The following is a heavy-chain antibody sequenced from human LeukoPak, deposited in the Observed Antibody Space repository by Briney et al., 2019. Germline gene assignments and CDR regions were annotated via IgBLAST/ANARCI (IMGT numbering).Heavy chain of an antibody. CDR2: ISSSGSTI. V-gene: IGHV3-11*04. D-gene: IGHD3-3*01. CDR1: GFTFSDYY. J-gene: IGHJ4*02. Sequence: PGGSLRLSCAASGFTFSDYYMSWIRQAPGKGLEWVSYISSSGSTIYYADSVKGRFTISRDNAKNSLYLQMNSLRAEDTAVYYCARYRVLEWLLYYYFDYWGQGTLVTVSS. CDR3: ARYRVLEWLLYYYFDY.